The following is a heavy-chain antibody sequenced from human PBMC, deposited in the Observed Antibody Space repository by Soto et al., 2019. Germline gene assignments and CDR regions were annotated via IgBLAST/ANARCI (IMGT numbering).Heavy chain of an antibody. D-gene: IGHD1-20*01. CDR1: GYTFTNYW. Sequence: GESLKISCKASGYTFTNYWVVWVRQMPGKGLEWMGIIFPRDSDIRYSPAFQGQVTISGDKSIHTAYLQWSSLKASDTAKYYCRRLAGVYNPPYFRGPDVWGQGTMVTVSS. J-gene: IGHJ6*02. CDR2: IFPRDSDI. CDR3: RRLAGVYNPPYFRGPDV. V-gene: IGHV5-51*01.